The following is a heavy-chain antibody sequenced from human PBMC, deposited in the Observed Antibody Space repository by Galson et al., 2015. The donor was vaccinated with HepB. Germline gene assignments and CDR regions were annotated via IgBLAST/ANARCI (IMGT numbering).Heavy chain of an antibody. V-gene: IGHV3-23*01. Sequence: SLRLSCAASGFTFSNFAMSWVRQAPGRGLEWVSAISGSGGFTKYADSVKGRFTISRDNSKDTLYLQMNSLRAEDTAVYYCARGDDYSDYAYDYWGQGTLVTVSS. CDR1: GFTFSNFA. J-gene: IGHJ4*02. CDR2: ISGSGGFT. D-gene: IGHD4-11*01. CDR3: ARGDDYSDYAYDY.